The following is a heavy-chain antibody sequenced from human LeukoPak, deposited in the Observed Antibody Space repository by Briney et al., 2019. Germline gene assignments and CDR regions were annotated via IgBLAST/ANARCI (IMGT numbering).Heavy chain of an antibody. Sequence: PSETLSLTCTVSGGSISSYYWSWIRQPPGKGLEWIGYIYYSGSTNYKPSLKSRVTISVDTSKNQFSLKLSSVTAADTAVYYCARETSLMGATVGSAFDIWGQGTMVTVSS. CDR3: ARETSLMGATVGSAFDI. CDR1: GGSISSYY. CDR2: IYYSGST. J-gene: IGHJ3*02. D-gene: IGHD1-26*01. V-gene: IGHV4-59*01.